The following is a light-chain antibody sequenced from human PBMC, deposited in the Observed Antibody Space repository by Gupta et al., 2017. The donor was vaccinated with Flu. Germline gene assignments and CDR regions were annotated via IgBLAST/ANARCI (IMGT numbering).Light chain of an antibody. Sequence: AVVTPEPSLTVSPGGTVTLTCGSSTGAVTSGHYPYWFQQKPVQAPRTLIYDTSNKHSCTPAWFSASPLGGKAALTRAGADSEYEAEYYSLLSVVFGGGTKLTVL. V-gene: IGLV7-46*01. CDR1: TGAVTSGHY. J-gene: IGLJ2*01. CDR3: LLSVV. CDR2: DTS.